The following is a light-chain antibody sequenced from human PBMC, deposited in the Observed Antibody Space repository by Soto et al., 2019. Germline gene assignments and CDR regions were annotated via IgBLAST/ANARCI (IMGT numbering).Light chain of an antibody. CDR3: SSYAGANSVV. J-gene: IGLJ2*01. Sequence: QSALTQPPSASGSPGQSVTISCTGMSSDVGGYNYVSWYQQHPGKAPKLMIYEVSKQPSGVPDRFSGSKSGNTASLTVSGLQAEDEADYYCSSYAGANSVVFGGGTKVTVL. CDR2: EVS. CDR1: SSDVGGYNY. V-gene: IGLV2-8*01.